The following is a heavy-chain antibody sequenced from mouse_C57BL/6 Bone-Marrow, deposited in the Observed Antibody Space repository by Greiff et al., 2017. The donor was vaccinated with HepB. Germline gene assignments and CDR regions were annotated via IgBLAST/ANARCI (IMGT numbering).Heavy chain of an antibody. Sequence: DVHLVESGGDLVKPGGSLKLSCAASGFTFSSYGMSWVRQTPDKRLEWVATISSGGSYTYYPDSVKGRFTISRDNAKNTLYLQMSSLKSEDTAMYYCARHPYDGFAYWGQGTLVTVSA. CDR3: ARHPYDGFAY. V-gene: IGHV5-6*01. D-gene: IGHD2-10*02. CDR1: GFTFSSYG. J-gene: IGHJ3*01. CDR2: ISSGGSYT.